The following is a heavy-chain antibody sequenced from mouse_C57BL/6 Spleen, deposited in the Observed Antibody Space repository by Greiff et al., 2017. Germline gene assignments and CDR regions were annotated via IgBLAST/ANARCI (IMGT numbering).Heavy chain of an antibody. CDR1: GYTFTSYW. Sequence: QVQLQQPGAELVKPGASVKLSCKASGYTFTSYWMHWVKQRPGQGLEWIGMIHPNSGSTNYNEKFKSKATLTVDKSSSTAYMQLSSLTSEDSAVYYWARPYDYDRGFAYWGQGTLVTVSA. V-gene: IGHV1-64*01. CDR3: ARPYDYDRGFAY. J-gene: IGHJ3*01. D-gene: IGHD2-4*01. CDR2: IHPNSGST.